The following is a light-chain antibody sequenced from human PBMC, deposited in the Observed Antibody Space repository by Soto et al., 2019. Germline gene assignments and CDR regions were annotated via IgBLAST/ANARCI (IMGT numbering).Light chain of an antibody. CDR2: AAS. J-gene: IGKJ5*01. CDR3: QQYYSYPLT. CDR1: QGISSY. V-gene: IGKV1-8*01. Sequence: IQMTQCRSSLSASIGDRFTITCXASQGISSYLAWYQQKPGKAPKLLIYAASTLQSGVPSRFSGSGSGTDFTLTISCLQSEDSATYYCQQYYSYPLTFGQGTRLEIK.